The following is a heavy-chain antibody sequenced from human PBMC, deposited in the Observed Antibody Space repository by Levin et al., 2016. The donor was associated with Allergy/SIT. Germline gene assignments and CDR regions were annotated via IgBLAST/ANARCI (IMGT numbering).Heavy chain of an antibody. D-gene: IGHD1-26*01. CDR2: ISSSSSYI. CDR3: ARVPQREGGWELLSGFDY. CDR1: GFTFSSYS. Sequence: GGSLRLSCAASGFTFSSYSMNWVRQAPGKGLEWVSSISSSSSYIYYADSVKGRFTISRDNAKNSLYLQMNSLRAEDTAVYYCARVPQREGGWELLSGFDYWGQGTLVTVSS. V-gene: IGHV3-21*01. J-gene: IGHJ4*02.